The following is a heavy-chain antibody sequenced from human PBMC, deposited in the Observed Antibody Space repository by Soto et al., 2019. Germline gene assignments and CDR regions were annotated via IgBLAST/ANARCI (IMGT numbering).Heavy chain of an antibody. CDR3: ERRSVDYGDLPAYFDY. J-gene: IGHJ4*02. D-gene: IGHD4-17*01. CDR1: GYSFTSYW. V-gene: IGHV5-51*01. CDR2: IYPGDSDT. Sequence: GESLKISCKGSGYSFTSYWIGWVRQMPGKGLEWMGIIYPGDSDTRYSPSFQGQVTISADKSISTAYLQWSSLKASDTAMYYCERRSVDYGDLPAYFDYWGQGTLVNAPQ.